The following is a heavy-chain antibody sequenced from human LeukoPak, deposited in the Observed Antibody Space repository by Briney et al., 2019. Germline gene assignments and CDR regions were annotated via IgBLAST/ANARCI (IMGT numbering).Heavy chain of an antibody. Sequence: GGSLRLSCAASGFTFSSYAMSCDRQAPGKGLEWVSAISGSGGSTYYADSVRRRFTISRDNSKNTLYLQMNSLRAEDTAVYYCAKGQGYSYGPFDYWGQGTLVTVSS. CDR3: AKGQGYSYGPFDY. V-gene: IGHV3-23*01. J-gene: IGHJ4*02. CDR2: ISGSGGST. CDR1: GFTFSSYA. D-gene: IGHD5-18*01.